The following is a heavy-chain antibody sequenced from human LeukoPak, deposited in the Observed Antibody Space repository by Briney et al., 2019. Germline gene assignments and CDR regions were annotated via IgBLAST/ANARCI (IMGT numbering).Heavy chain of an antibody. D-gene: IGHD2-8*02. Sequence: GGSLRLSCAASGFTFSSYGMSWVRQAPGKGLEWVSAISGSGGSTYYADSVRGRFTISRDNSKSTLSLQMNSLRAEDTAIYYRATYRQVLLPFESWGQGTLVTVSS. CDR1: GFTFSSYG. V-gene: IGHV3-23*01. CDR3: ATYRQVLLPFES. J-gene: IGHJ4*02. CDR2: ISGSGGST.